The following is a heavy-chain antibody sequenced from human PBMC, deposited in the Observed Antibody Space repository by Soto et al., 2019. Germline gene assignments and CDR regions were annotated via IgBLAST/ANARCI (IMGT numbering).Heavy chain of an antibody. Sequence: QVQLVQSGAEVKKPGASVKVSCKASGYTFTGYYMHWVRQAPGQGLEWMGWINPNSGGTNYAQKFQGWVTMTRDTSISTAYMELSRLRSDETAVYYCARLQKRYNWFSAENNWFDPWGQGTLVTVSS. D-gene: IGHD1-1*01. CDR3: ARLQKRYNWFSAENNWFDP. V-gene: IGHV1-2*04. CDR1: GYTFTGYY. J-gene: IGHJ5*02. CDR2: INPNSGGT.